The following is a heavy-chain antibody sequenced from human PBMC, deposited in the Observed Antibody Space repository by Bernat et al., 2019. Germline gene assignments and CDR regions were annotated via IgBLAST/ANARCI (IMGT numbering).Heavy chain of an antibody. CDR2: IWYDGSNK. J-gene: IGHJ5*02. CDR3: AREHSSGWFDP. D-gene: IGHD3-10*01. Sequence: QVQLVESGGGVVQPGRSLRLSCAASGFTFSSYGMHWVRQAPGKGLEWVAVIWYDGSNKYYADSVKGRFTISRDNSKNTLYLQMNSLRAEDTAVYYCAREHSSGWFDPWGQGTLVTVSS. CDR1: GFTFSSYG. V-gene: IGHV3-33*01.